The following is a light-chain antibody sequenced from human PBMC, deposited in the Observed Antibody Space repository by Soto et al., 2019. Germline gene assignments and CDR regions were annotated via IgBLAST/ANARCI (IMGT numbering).Light chain of an antibody. V-gene: IGLV1-44*01. CDR3: ATWDDSLNVYVL. CDR2: SDN. Sequence: QAVVTQPPSASGTPGQRVTISCSGSSSNIGSNTVNWYQQLPGAAAKLLVHSDNQRPSGVPDRFSGSRSGTSASLAISGLQSEDEADYYCATWDDSLNVYVLFGGGTKLTVL. CDR1: SSNIGSNT. J-gene: IGLJ2*01.